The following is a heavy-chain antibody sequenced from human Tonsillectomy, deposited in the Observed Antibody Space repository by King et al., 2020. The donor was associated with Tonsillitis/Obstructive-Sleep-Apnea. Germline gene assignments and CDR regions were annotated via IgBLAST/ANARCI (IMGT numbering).Heavy chain of an antibody. Sequence: QLQESGPGLVKPSETLSLTCTVSGGSISSSSYYWGGIRQPPGKGLEWIGNIYYSGSTYYNPSLKSRVTISVDTSKNQFSLKLSSVTAADTAVYYCARHRYYYDSSGYSFDYWGQGTLVTVSS. CDR3: ARHRYYYDSSGYSFDY. V-gene: IGHV4-39*01. J-gene: IGHJ4*02. CDR2: IYYSGST. CDR1: GGSISSSSYY. D-gene: IGHD3-22*01.